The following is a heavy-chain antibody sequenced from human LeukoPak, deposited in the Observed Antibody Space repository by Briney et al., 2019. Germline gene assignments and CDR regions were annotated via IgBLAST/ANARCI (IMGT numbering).Heavy chain of an antibody. V-gene: IGHV1-8*01. D-gene: IGHD3-10*01. CDR3: ARCAYGSGSYWPWVRYYYYMDV. Sequence: GASVKVSCKASGYTFTSYDINWVRQATGQGLEWMGWMNPNSGNTGYAQKFQGRVTMTRNTSISTAYMELSSLRSEDTAVYYCARCAYGSGSYWPWVRYYYYMDVWGKGTTVTVSS. CDR2: MNPNSGNT. CDR1: GYTFTSYD. J-gene: IGHJ6*03.